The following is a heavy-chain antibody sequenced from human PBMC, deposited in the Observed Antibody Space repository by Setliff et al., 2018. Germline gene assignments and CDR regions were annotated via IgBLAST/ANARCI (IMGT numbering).Heavy chain of an antibody. J-gene: IGHJ5*02. V-gene: IGHV3-23*01. CDR1: GFTFSSYA. D-gene: IGHD3-3*01. Sequence: GGSLRLSCAASGFTFSSYAMTWVRQAPGKGLEWVSAISGSGDATYYADSVKGRFTISRDNSKNSLYLQMNSLRAEDTAVYYCARGDFWSGYSDNLNWFDPWGQGTLVTVSS. CDR2: ISGSGDAT. CDR3: ARGDFWSGYSDNLNWFDP.